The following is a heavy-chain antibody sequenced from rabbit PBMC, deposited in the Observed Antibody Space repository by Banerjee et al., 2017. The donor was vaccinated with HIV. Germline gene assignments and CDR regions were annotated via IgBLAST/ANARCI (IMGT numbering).Heavy chain of an antibody. CDR3: ARGGVGTTYPYGGMDL. Sequence: QSLEESGGDLVKPGASLTLTCTASGIDFSSSYYMCWVRQAPGKGLEWIACIAAGNTYYASWAKGRFTISKTSSTTVTLRMTSLTAADTATYFCARGGVGTTYPYGGMDLWGPGTLVTVS. CDR2: IAAGNT. D-gene: IGHD8-1*01. J-gene: IGHJ6*01. V-gene: IGHV1S40*01. CDR1: GIDFSSSYY.